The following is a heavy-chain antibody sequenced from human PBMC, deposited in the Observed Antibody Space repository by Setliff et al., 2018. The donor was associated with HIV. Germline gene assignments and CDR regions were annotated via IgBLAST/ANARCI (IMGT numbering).Heavy chain of an antibody. D-gene: IGHD2-2*01. V-gene: IGHV3-30*02. J-gene: IGHJ4*02. CDR3: AKSRYAIKSTYYFDS. Sequence: PGGSLRLSCAASGFTFRLYGMHWVRRAPGKGLEWVASIEFDGKNEYYAESVKGRFTISRDNSKSTVYLQMNSVTPEDSAMYYCAKSRYAIKSTYYFDSWGQGTLVTVSS. CDR2: IEFDGKNE. CDR1: GFTFRLYG.